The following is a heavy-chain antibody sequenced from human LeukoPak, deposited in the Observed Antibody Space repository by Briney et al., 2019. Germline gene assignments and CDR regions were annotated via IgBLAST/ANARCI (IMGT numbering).Heavy chain of an antibody. D-gene: IGHD6-6*01. J-gene: IGHJ4*02. V-gene: IGHV4-59*01. CDR1: SGSISSYY. CDR3: ARRSSSSLEYYFDY. Sequence: PSETLSLTCTVSSGSISSYYWSWIRQPPGKGLEWIGYIYYSGSTNYNPSLKSRVTISVDTSKNQFSLKLSSVTAADTAVYYCARRSSSSLEYYFDYWGQGTLVTVSS. CDR2: IYYSGST.